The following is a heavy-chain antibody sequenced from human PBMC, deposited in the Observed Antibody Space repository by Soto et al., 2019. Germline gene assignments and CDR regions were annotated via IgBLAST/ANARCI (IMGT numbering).Heavy chain of an antibody. J-gene: IGHJ4*02. CDR1: GFTFSSNW. Sequence: HPGGSLRLSCAASGFTFSSNWMYWVRQAPGKGLVWVSRINSDGSITTYADSVKGRFTISRDNAKNTLYLQMNSLRVEDTAIYYCVGSSGYNKFDYWGQGTLVTVSS. D-gene: IGHD3-22*01. V-gene: IGHV3-74*01. CDR2: INSDGSIT. CDR3: VGSSGYNKFDY.